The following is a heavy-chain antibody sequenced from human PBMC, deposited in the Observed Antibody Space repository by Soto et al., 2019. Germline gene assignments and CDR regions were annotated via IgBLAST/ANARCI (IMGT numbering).Heavy chain of an antibody. CDR1: GYSFSNYW. J-gene: IGHJ6*02. V-gene: IGHV5-51*01. CDR3: TRQEGLVDVTYYKGLDV. Sequence: PGESLKISCEGSGYSFSNYWVGWVRQMPGKGLEWMGTIFPGDSGTRYSPSFQGQVTISADKSISTAYLQWSSLKASDTAIYYCTRQEGLVDVTYYKGLDVWGQGTTVTVSS. CDR2: IFPGDSGT.